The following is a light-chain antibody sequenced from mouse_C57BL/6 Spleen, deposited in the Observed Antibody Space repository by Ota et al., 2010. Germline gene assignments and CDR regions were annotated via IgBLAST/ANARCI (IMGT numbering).Light chain of an antibody. CDR1: QDVGTA. CDR3: QQYSSYPYT. J-gene: IGKJ2*01. V-gene: IGKV6-23*01. Sequence: DIVMTQSXKFMSTSVGDRVSITCKASQDVGTAVAWYQQKPGQSPKLLIYWASTRHTGVPDRFTGSGSGTDFTLTISNVQSEDLADYFCQQYSSYPYTFGGGTKLEIK. CDR2: WAS.